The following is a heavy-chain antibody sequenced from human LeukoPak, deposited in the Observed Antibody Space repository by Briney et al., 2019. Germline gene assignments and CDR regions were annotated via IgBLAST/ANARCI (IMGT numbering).Heavy chain of an antibody. CDR2: ISWNSGSI. D-gene: IGHD3-16*02. CDR1: GFTFDDYA. CDR3: AKGLRRLGLSLWY. Sequence: PGGSLRLSCAASGFTFDDYAVHWVRQAPGKGLEWVSGISWNSGSIGYADSVKGRFTISRDNAKNSLYLQMNSLRAEDTALYYCAKGLRRLGLSLWYWGQGTLVTVSS. J-gene: IGHJ4*02. V-gene: IGHV3-9*01.